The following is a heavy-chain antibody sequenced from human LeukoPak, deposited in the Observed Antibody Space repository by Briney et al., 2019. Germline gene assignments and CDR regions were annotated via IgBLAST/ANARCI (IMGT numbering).Heavy chain of an antibody. CDR2: ISGDGSAT. D-gene: IGHD4-17*01. J-gene: IGHJ3*02. V-gene: IGHV3-43*02. CDR3: AKDWAVTPRRGDAFDI. CDR1: GFTFDDYA. Sequence: GGSLRLSCAASGFTFDDYAMHWVRQAPGKGLEWVSLISGDGSATYYADSVKGRFTISRDNSKNSLYVQMNSLRTEDTALYYCAKDWAVTPRRGDAFDIWGQGTMVSVSS.